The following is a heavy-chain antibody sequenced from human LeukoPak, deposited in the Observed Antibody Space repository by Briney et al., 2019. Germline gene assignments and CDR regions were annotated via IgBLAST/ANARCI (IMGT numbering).Heavy chain of an antibody. CDR2: INPNSGGT. V-gene: IGHV1-2*04. CDR1: GYTFTGYY. Sequence: ASVKVSCKASGYTFTGYYMHWVRQAPGQGLEWMGWINPNSGGTNYAQKFQGWVTMTRDTSISTAYMELSRLRSDDTAVYYCARGQIEGGVYYYYMDVWGKGTTVTVSS. J-gene: IGHJ6*03. CDR3: ARGQIEGGVYYYYMDV. D-gene: IGHD1-26*01.